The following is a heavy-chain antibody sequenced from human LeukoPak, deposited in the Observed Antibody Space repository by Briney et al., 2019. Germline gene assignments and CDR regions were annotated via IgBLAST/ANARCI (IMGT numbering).Heavy chain of an antibody. J-gene: IGHJ4*02. CDR2: IWYDGSNK. CDR3: ARVLGYCSSTSCYIDY. V-gene: IGHV3-33*01. CDR1: GFTFSSYG. D-gene: IGHD2-2*02. Sequence: PGGSLRLSCAASGFTFSSYGMHWVRQAPGKGLEWVAVIWYDGSNKYYADSVKGRFTISRDNSKNTLYLQVNSLRAEDTAVYYCARVLGYCSSTSCYIDYWGQGTLVTVSS.